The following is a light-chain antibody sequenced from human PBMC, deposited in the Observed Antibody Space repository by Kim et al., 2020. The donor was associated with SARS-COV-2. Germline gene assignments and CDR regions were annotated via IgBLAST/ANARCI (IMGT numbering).Light chain of an antibody. CDR1: QSLVYSDVNAF. CDR2: KVS. J-gene: IGKJ1*01. CDR3: IQSTHWHPT. Sequence: LATISRRSRQSLVYSDVNAFLTWFHQRPGQSARRLVYKVSSRDSGVLDRFSGSGSGTDFTLKIRRVEAEDVAIYYCIQSTHWHPTFGQGTKVDI. V-gene: IGKV2-30*01.